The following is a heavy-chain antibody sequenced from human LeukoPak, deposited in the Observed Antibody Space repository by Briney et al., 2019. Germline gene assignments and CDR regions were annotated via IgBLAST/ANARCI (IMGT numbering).Heavy chain of an antibody. CDR2: ISTSAFFI. CDR3: ARDNWNYVRNAFDI. J-gene: IGHJ3*02. CDR1: GLTFSDFY. V-gene: IGHV3-11*04. Sequence: GGSLRLSCAASGLTFSDFYMSWIRQAPGKGLEWVSSISTSAFFISYADSVKGRFTISRDNAKNSLYLQMNSLTGEDTAVYYCARDNWNYVRNAFDIWGQGTLATVSS. D-gene: IGHD1-7*01.